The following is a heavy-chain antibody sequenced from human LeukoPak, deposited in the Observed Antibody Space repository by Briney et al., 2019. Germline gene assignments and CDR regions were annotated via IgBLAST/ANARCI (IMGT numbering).Heavy chain of an antibody. V-gene: IGHV3-7*01. Sequence: GGSLRLSCAASGFTFSSYWMSWVRQAPGKGLEWVANIKQDGSEKYYVDSVKGRFTISRDNAKNSLYLQMNSLRAEDTAVYYCARDSGYSSSWPDYYFDYWGQGTLVTVSS. CDR1: GFTFSSYW. CDR2: IKQDGSEK. D-gene: IGHD6-13*01. J-gene: IGHJ4*02. CDR3: ARDSGYSSSWPDYYFDY.